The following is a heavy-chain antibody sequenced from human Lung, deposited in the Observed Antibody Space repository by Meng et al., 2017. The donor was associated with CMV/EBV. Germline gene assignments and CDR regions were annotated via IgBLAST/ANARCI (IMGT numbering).Heavy chain of an antibody. J-gene: IGHJ6*02. Sequence: EXXMISCQGSGYSFTSYWIGWVRQMPEKGLEWMGIIYPGDSDTRYSPSFQGQVTISADKSISTAYLQWSSLKASDTAMYYCARHGGSTIFYYYGMDVWGQGXTVTVSS. CDR3: ARHGGSTIFYYYGMDV. CDR2: IYPGDSDT. D-gene: IGHD2-15*01. CDR1: GYSFTSYW. V-gene: IGHV5-51*01.